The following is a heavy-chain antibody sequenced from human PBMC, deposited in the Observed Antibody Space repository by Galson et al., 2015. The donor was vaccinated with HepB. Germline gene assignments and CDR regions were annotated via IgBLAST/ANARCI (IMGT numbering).Heavy chain of an antibody. Sequence: LSLTCTVSGGSIRSGDYYWSWIRQPPGKGLEWIGYIYYSGSTYYNPSLKSRVTISVDTSKNQFSLKLSSVTAADTALYYCARVEGSGHMPFDYWGQGTLVTVSS. CDR3: ARVEGSGHMPFDY. CDR2: IYYSGST. V-gene: IGHV4-30-4*01. D-gene: IGHD2-15*01. J-gene: IGHJ4*02. CDR1: GGSIRSGDYY.